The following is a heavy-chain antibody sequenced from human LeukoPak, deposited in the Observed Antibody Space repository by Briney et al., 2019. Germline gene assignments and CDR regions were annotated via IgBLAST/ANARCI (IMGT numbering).Heavy chain of an antibody. Sequence: ASVKVSCKASGGTFSSYAISWVRQAPGQRLEWMGGIIPIFGTANYAQKFQGRVTITTDESTSTAYMELSSLRSEDTAVYYCARGGYYDSSGYYTRYYFDYWGQGTLVTVSS. CDR1: GGTFSSYA. CDR3: ARGGYYDSSGYYTRYYFDY. V-gene: IGHV1-69*05. J-gene: IGHJ4*02. CDR2: IIPIFGTA. D-gene: IGHD3-22*01.